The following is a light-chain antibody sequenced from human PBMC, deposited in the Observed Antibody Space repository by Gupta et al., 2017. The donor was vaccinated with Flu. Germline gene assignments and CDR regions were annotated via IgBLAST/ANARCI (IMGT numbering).Light chain of an antibody. J-gene: IGKJ1*01. CDR3: HHYGSSRT. CDR2: GAS. CDR1: QSVNNNY. V-gene: IGKV3-20*01. Sequence: EIVLTQSPGTLSLSPGERATLSCRASQSVNNNYLAWYQQKSGQAPRLLIYGASSRATGIPDRFSGSGSGTDFTLTISTLEPEDFAVYYCHHYGSSRTFGQGTKVEIK.